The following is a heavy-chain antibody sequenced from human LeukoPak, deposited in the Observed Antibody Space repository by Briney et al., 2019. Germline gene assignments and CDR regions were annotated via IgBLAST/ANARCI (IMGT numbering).Heavy chain of an antibody. V-gene: IGHV7-4-1*02. D-gene: IGHD3-22*01. J-gene: IGHJ4*02. Sequence: ASVKVSCKASGYTFTTYIMNWVRQAPGQGLEWMGWINTNTGNPTYAQGFTGRFVFSLDTSVSTAYLQISSLKAEDTAVYYCARGPERTRYYDSSGYQIDHWGQGTLVTVSS. CDR1: GYTFTTYI. CDR2: INTNTGNP. CDR3: ARGPERTRYYDSSGYQIDH.